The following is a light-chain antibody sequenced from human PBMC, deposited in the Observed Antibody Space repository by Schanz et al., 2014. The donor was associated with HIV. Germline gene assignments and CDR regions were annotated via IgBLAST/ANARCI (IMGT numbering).Light chain of an antibody. CDR1: HIVNNRY. CDR3: QHYGSSPPEVP. J-gene: IGKJ2*01. V-gene: IGKV3-20*01. Sequence: EIVLTQSPGTLSLSPGERASLSCRASHIVNNRYFAWYKQEHGQPPRLLIYGASSRATGIPDRFSGSGSGTDFTLTISRLEPEDFAVYYCQHYGSSPPEVPFGQGTKLEIK. CDR2: GAS.